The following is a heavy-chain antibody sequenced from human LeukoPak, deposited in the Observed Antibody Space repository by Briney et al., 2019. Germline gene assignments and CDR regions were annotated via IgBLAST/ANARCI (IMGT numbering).Heavy chain of an antibody. V-gene: IGHV4-31*11. CDR3: ARAVDYFDY. Sequence: SETLSLTCAVSGGSISSGGYSWSWIRQPPGKGLEWIGYIYYSGSTYYNPSLKSRVTISVDTSKNQFSLKLSSVTAADTAVYYCARAVDYFDYWGQGTLVTVSS. CDR2: IYYSGST. J-gene: IGHJ4*02. CDR1: GGSISSGGYS.